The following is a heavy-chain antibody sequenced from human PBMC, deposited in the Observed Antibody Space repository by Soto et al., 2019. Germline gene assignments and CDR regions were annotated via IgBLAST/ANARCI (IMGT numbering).Heavy chain of an antibody. CDR3: ARPRYCSSTSCYESLQFDP. V-gene: IGHV5-10-1*01. CDR1: GYSFTSYW. Sequence: PGESLKISCQGSGYSFTSYWISWVRPMPGKGLEWMGRIDPSDSYTNYSPSFQGHVTISADKSISTAYLQWSSLKASDTAMYYCARPRYCSSTSCYESLQFDPWGQGTLVTVSS. CDR2: IDPSDSYT. J-gene: IGHJ5*02. D-gene: IGHD2-2*01.